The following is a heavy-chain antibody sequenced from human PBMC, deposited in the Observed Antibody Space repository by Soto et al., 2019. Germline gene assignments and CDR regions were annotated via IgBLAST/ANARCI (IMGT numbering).Heavy chain of an antibody. V-gene: IGHV3-23*01. CDR2: ISGSGGNT. Sequence: GKGLEWVSTISGSGGNTYYADSVKGRFTISRDSSKNTLYLKMNSLRAEDTAVFFFQAEDGIRDSVPVSAFLLNRSSDL. J-gene: IGHJ2*01. D-gene: IGHD3-9*01. CDR3: QAEDGIRDSVPVSAFLLNRSSDL.